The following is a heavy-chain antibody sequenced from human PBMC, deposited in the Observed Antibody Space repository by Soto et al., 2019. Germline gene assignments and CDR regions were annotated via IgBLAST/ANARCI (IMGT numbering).Heavy chain of an antibody. D-gene: IGHD4-17*01. CDR1: GDSISNNNYY. J-gene: IGHJ5*02. CDR2: IYYSGST. Sequence: QLQLQESDPGLVKPSETLSLTCTVSGDSISNNNYYWGWIRQPPGKGLEWIGSIYYSGSTYYNPFPKSRVTISVDTSKNQFSLRLNSVTAADTAIYYCARTDYASWFDPWGQGTLVIVSS. CDR3: ARTDYASWFDP. V-gene: IGHV4-39*01.